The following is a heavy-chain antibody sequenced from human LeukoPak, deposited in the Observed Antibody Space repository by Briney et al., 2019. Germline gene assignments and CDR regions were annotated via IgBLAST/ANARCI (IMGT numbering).Heavy chain of an antibody. CDR2: INPNSGGT. V-gene: IGHV1-2*02. J-gene: IGHJ6*04. Sequence: ASVKVSCKASGYTFTGYYMHWVRQAPGQGLEWMGWINPNSGGTNYAQKFQGRVTMTRDTSISTAYMELSRLRSEDTAVYYCANSGSFSGWVPWDVWGKGTTVTVSS. D-gene: IGHD1-26*01. CDR3: ANSGSFSGWVPWDV. CDR1: GYTFTGYY.